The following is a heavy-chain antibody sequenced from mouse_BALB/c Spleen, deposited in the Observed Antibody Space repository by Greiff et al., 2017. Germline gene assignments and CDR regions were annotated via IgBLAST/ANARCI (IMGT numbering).Heavy chain of an antibody. CDR2: INPDSSTI. D-gene: IGHD2-3*01. V-gene: IGHV4-1*02. Sequence: EVKLQESGGGLVQPGGSLKLSCAASGFDFSRYWMSWVRQAPGKGLEWIGEINPDSSTINYTPSLKDKFIISRDNAKNTLYLQMSKVRSEDTALYYCARPDGYYDDAMDYWGQGTSVTVSS. CDR3: ARPDGYYDDAMDY. J-gene: IGHJ4*01. CDR1: GFDFSRYW.